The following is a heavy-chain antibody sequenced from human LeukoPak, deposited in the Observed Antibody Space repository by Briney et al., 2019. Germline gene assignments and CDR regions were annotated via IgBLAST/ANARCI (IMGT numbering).Heavy chain of an antibody. D-gene: IGHD2-15*01. CDR2: MNPNSGNT. CDR3: AREGSSGGSQLGY. CDR1: EYTFTSYD. V-gene: IGHV1-8*01. Sequence: GASVKVSCQASEYTFTSYDINWLRQATGQGLEWIGWMNPNSGNTGYEQKFQGRVSMTRNTPISTAYMELSSLRSEDTAVYYCAREGSSGGSQLGYWGQGTLVTVSS. J-gene: IGHJ4*02.